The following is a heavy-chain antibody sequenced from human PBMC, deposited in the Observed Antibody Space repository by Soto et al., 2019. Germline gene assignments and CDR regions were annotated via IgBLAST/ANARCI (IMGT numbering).Heavy chain of an antibody. V-gene: IGHV1-2*02. CDR1: GYTFTGYY. CDR3: ARVDFWSGYWQFDY. CDR2: INPNSGGT. J-gene: IGHJ4*02. Sequence: ASVKVSCKASGYTFTGYYMHWMRQAPGQGLEWMGWINPNSGGTNYAQKFQGRVTMTRDTSISTAYMELSRLSSDDTAVYYCARVDFWSGYWQFDYWGQGTLVTVSS. D-gene: IGHD3-3*01.